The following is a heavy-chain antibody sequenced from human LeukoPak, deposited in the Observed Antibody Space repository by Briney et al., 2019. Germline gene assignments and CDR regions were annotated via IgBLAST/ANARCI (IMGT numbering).Heavy chain of an antibody. V-gene: IGHV4-59*08. CDR3: ASQFYYDSRGYPAFDY. CDR2: MHSSGTA. D-gene: IGHD3-22*01. CDR1: GGSITGYY. J-gene: IGHJ4*02. Sequence: SETLSLTCSVSGGSITGYYWNWIQQPPRKGMEWIAYMHSSGTAIYNPPLKSRVTMSVDTSKKQFSLKLSSVTASDTAVYYCASQFYYDSRGYPAFDYWGQGTLVTVSS.